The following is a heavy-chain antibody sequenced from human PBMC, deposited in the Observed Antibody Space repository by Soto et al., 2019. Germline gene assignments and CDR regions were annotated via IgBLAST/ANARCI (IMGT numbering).Heavy chain of an antibody. V-gene: IGHV4-4*02. CDR1: GDSISSNNW. D-gene: IGHD2-8*02. Sequence: SKTLALTCAVSGDSISSNNWCTCVRQPPGKGLEWIGEIHHSGNTYYNPSLKSRVTISIDKPKNQFSLNLISVTAADTAVYFCARAVVLPGLFYFDFWGQGMLVTVSS. CDR2: IHHSGNT. CDR3: ARAVVLPGLFYFDF. J-gene: IGHJ4*02.